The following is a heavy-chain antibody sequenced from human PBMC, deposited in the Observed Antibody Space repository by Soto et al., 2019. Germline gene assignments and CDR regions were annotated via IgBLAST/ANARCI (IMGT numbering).Heavy chain of an antibody. CDR1: GFKFSDHY. CDR2: ISGGGTTI. V-gene: IGHV3-11*01. CDR3: AGVPFSYDSGF. Sequence: GGSLRLSCSASGFKFSDHYMTWIRQAPGKGLEWVSKISGGGTTIYYADSVKGRFTVSRDNAKNSLYLQMNSLRAEDTALYYCAGVPFSYDSGFGGKRTLVTVS. D-gene: IGHD3-10*01. J-gene: IGHJ1*01.